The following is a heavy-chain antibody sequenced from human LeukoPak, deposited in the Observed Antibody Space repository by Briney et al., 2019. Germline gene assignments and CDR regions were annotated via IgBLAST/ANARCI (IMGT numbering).Heavy chain of an antibody. D-gene: IGHD3-22*01. CDR3: ARTSYYDRSGYYLDDY. Sequence: TSETLSLTCTVSGGSISSSSHSWVWIRQPPRKGLEWIGSIYYSGSTYYNPSLNSRVTISVDTSKNQFSLKLSSVTAADTAVYYCARTSYYDRSGYYLDDYWGQGTLVTVSS. CDR2: IYYSGST. CDR1: GGSISSSSHS. J-gene: IGHJ4*02. V-gene: IGHV4-39*01.